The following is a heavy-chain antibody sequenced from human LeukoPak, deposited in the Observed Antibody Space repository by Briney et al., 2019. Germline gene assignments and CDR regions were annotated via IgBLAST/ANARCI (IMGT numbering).Heavy chain of an antibody. V-gene: IGHV3-11*01. J-gene: IGHJ4*02. CDR1: GFTFSDYY. CDR2: ISSSGSTI. Sequence: GGPLRLSCAASGFTFSDYYMSWLRQAPGRGLEWVSYISSSGSTIYYADSVKGRFTISRDNTKNSLYLQMNSLRAEDTAVYYCALDQYYYGSGSPDYWGQGTLVTVSS. CDR3: ALDQYYYGSGSPDY. D-gene: IGHD3-10*01.